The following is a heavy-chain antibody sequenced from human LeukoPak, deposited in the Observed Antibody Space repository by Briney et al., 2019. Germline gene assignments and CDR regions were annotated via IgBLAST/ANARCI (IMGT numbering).Heavy chain of an antibody. CDR2: IYYSGST. Sequence: PSETLSLTCTVSGGSISSSSYYWGWIRQPPGKGLEWIGSIYYSGSTYYNPSLKSRVPISVDTSKNQFSLKLSSVTAADTAVYYCARRGSGYYYFDYWGQGTLVTVSS. V-gene: IGHV4-39*01. D-gene: IGHD3-22*01. J-gene: IGHJ4*02. CDR1: GGSISSSSYY. CDR3: ARRGSGYYYFDY.